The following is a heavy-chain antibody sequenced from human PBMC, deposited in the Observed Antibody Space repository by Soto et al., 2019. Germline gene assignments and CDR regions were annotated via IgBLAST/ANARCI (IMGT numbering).Heavy chain of an antibody. CDR2: ISYDGSNK. CDR3: AKDLSGVEEYYFDY. D-gene: IGHD3-10*01. J-gene: IGHJ4*02. V-gene: IGHV3-30*18. Sequence: HVQLVESGGGVVQPGRSLRLSCAASGFTFSSYGMHWVRQAPGKGLEWVAVISYDGSNKYYADSVKGRFTISRDNSKNTLYLQMNSLRAEDTAVYYCAKDLSGVEEYYFDYWGQGTLVTVSS. CDR1: GFTFSSYG.